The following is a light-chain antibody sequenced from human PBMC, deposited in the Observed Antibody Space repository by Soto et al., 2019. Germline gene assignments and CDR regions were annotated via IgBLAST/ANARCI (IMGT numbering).Light chain of an antibody. Sequence: QSALTQPASVSGSPGQSITISCTGTTSDVGGYNYVSWYQQHPGKAPKLMIYEVSNRPSGVSYRFSGSKAGNTASLTISGLQAEDEADYYCQSYESSSLSGFVFGSGTKLTVL. V-gene: IGLV2-14*01. CDR2: EVS. CDR3: QSYESSSLSGFV. J-gene: IGLJ1*01. CDR1: TSDVGGYNY.